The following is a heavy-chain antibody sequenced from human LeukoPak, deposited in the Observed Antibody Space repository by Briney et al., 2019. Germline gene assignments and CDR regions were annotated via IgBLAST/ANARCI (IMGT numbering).Heavy chain of an antibody. D-gene: IGHD3-22*01. Sequence: TGGFLRLSCAASGFTFSSYAMSWVRQAPGKGLEWVSAISGSGGSTYYADSVKGRFTISRDNSKNTLYLQTNSLRAEDTAVYYCAKDDLGDITMINDYWGQGTLVTVSS. V-gene: IGHV3-23*01. CDR2: ISGSGGST. J-gene: IGHJ4*02. CDR1: GFTFSSYA. CDR3: AKDDLGDITMINDY.